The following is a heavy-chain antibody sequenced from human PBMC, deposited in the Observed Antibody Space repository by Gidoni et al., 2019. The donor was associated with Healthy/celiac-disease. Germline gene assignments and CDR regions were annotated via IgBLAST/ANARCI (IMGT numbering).Heavy chain of an antibody. D-gene: IGHD3-16*01. V-gene: IGHV3-21*01. CDR3: ARDRFGGVSPTAYYFDY. Sequence: EVQLVESGGGLVKPGGSLRLSCAASVFTFSSYSMNWVRQAPGKGLEWVSSISSSSSYIYYADSGKGRFTISRDNAKNSLYLQMNSLRAEDTAVYYCARDRFGGVSPTAYYFDYWGQGTLVTVSS. CDR1: VFTFSSYS. J-gene: IGHJ4*02. CDR2: ISSSSSYI.